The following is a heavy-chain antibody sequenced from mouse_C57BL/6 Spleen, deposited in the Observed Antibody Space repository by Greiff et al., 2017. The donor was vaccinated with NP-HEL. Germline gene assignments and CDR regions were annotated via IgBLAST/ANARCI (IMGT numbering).Heavy chain of an antibody. J-gene: IGHJ3*01. CDR1: GFNIKDDY. V-gene: IGHV14-4*01. Sequence: EVQLQQSGAELVRPGASVKLSCTASGFNIKDDYMHWVKQRPEQGLEWIGWIDPENGDTEYASKFQGKATITADTSSNTAYLQLSSLTSEDTAVYYCTTWLRRGLVAYWGQGTLVTVSA. CDR2: IDPENGDT. D-gene: IGHD2-2*01. CDR3: TTWLRRGLVAY.